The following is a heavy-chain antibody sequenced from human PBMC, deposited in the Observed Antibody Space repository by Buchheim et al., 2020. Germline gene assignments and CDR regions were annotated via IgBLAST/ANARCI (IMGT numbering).Heavy chain of an antibody. V-gene: IGHV3-23*01. Sequence: EVQLLESGGGLVQPGGSLRLSCAASGFTFSSYAMSWVRQAPGKGLEWVSAISGSGGSTYYEDSVKGRFTISRDNSKNTLHLQMNSLRAEDTAVYYCAKEGADIVVVPAAMGILHWGQGTL. J-gene: IGHJ1*01. CDR3: AKEGADIVVVPAAMGILH. D-gene: IGHD2-2*01. CDR2: ISGSGGST. CDR1: GFTFSSYA.